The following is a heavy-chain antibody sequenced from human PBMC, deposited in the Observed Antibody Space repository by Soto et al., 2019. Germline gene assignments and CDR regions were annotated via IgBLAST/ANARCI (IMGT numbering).Heavy chain of an antibody. D-gene: IGHD2-2*01. CDR3: ARQGSQSQLPSNWFDP. CDR1: GFTFSSYG. Sequence: GGSLRLSCAASGFTFSSYGMHWVRQAPGKGLEWVAVISYDGSNIYYADSVKGRFTISRDNSKNTLYLQMNSLRAEDTAVYYCARQGSQSQLPSNWFDPWGQGTLVTVSS. J-gene: IGHJ5*02. CDR2: ISYDGSNI. V-gene: IGHV3-30*03.